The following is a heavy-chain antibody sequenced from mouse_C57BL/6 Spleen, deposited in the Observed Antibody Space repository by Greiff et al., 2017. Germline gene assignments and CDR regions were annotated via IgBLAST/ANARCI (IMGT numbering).Heavy chain of an antibody. Sequence: VQLQQPGAELVRPGTSVKLSCKASGYTFTSYWMHWVKQRPGQGLEWIGVIDPSDSYTNYNQKFKGKATLIVDTSSSTAYMQLSSLTSEDSAVYYCASYGFDYWGQGTTLTVSS. CDR1: GYTFTSYW. D-gene: IGHD1-1*01. J-gene: IGHJ2*01. V-gene: IGHV1-59*01. CDR2: IDPSDSYT. CDR3: ASYGFDY.